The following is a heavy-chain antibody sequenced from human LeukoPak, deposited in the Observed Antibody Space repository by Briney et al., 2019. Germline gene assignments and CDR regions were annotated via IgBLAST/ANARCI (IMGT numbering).Heavy chain of an antibody. V-gene: IGHV3-73*01. CDR2: IRSRANSYTT. CDR3: TRHSDKYCSGAGCFHYNFYGLDV. J-gene: IGHJ6*02. Sequence: GGSLRLFCAASGFTFSGSAMHWVRQAHGKGLEWLGRIRSRANSYTTVYAAPVQGRFIISRDDSMNMAYLQMNSLRVEDTAVYYCTRHSDKYCSGAGCFHYNFYGLDVWGQGTTVIVSS. CDR1: GFTFSGSA. D-gene: IGHD2-15*01.